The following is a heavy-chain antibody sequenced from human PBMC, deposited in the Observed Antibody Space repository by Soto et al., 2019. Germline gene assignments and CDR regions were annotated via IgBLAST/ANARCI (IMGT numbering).Heavy chain of an antibody. D-gene: IGHD3-9*01. CDR3: ARASEPSTYYDILRPGVGGGGPPLDY. Sequence: SETLSLTCTVSGGSISSGDYYWSWIRQPPGKGLEGIGYIYYSGSTYYNPSRKSRVTISVDTSKNQFSLQLGSVTAADPAVYYCARASEPSTYYDILRPGVGGGGPPLDYWGQGTLVTVSS. V-gene: IGHV4-30-4*01. CDR1: GGSISSGDYY. J-gene: IGHJ4*02. CDR2: IYYSGST.